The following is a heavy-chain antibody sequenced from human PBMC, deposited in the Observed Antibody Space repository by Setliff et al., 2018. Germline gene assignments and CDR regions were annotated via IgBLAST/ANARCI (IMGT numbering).Heavy chain of an antibody. V-gene: IGHV3-7*01. CDR3: AKERRIYSYAIDY. Sequence: PGGSLRLSCAASGFTFSTYWMSWVRQAPGKGLEWVANIKQDGSEKYYVDSVKGRFSISRDNAKNSLYLQMNSLRAEDTAVYYCAKERRIYSYAIDYWGQGTLVTVSS. CDR1: GFTFSTYW. CDR2: IKQDGSEK. D-gene: IGHD5-18*01. J-gene: IGHJ4*02.